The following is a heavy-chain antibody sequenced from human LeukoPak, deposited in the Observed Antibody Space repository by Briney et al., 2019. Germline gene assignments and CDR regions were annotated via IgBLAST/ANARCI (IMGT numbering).Heavy chain of an antibody. CDR2: IKQDGSEK. J-gene: IGHJ4*02. CDR1: GFTFSSYW. Sequence: GGSLRLSCAASGFTFSSYWMSWVRQAPGKGLEWVANIKQDGSEKYYVDSVKGRFTISRDNAKNSLYLQMNSLRAEDTAVYYCARGERTYSFGLLDFWGQGTLVTVSS. V-gene: IGHV3-7*02. D-gene: IGHD6-19*01. CDR3: ARGERTYSFGLLDF.